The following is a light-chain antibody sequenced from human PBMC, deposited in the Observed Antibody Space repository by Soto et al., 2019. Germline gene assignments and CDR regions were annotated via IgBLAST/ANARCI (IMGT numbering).Light chain of an antibody. Sequence: DIQMTQSPSTLSASVGDRVTITCRASQSISSWLAWYQQKPGKAPKLLIYDASSLESGVPSRFSGSGSGTAFTLTISILHPDDFATYYCQQSSAFGQGTKVEIK. V-gene: IGKV1-5*01. CDR3: QQSSA. J-gene: IGKJ1*01. CDR2: DAS. CDR1: QSISSW.